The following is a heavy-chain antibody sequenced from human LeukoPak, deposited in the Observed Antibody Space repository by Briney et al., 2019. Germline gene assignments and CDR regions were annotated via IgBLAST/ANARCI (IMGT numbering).Heavy chain of an antibody. CDR2: INHSGST. CDR1: GGSFSGYY. Sequence: SETLSLTCAVYGGSFSGYYWSWIRQPPGKGLEWIGEINHSGSTNYNPSLKSRVTISVDTSKNQFSLKLSSVTAADTAVYYCASSTHIAVAVPFFYWGQGTLVTVSS. J-gene: IGHJ4*02. CDR3: ASSTHIAVAVPFFY. D-gene: IGHD6-19*01. V-gene: IGHV4-34*01.